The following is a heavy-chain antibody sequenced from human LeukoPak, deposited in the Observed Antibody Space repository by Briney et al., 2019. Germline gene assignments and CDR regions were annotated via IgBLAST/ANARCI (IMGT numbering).Heavy chain of an antibody. CDR1: GDSVSSNSVT. J-gene: IGHJ5*02. CDR3: ARRLTQYDCFDP. CDR2: TYYRSTCYN. Sequence: KSSQTLSLTCAISGDSVSSNSVTWNWIRQSPSRGLEWLGRTYYRSTCYNDYAVSVRGRITVNPDTSKHQFSLHLNSVTPEDTAVYYCARRLTQYDCFDPWGQGILVTVSS. D-gene: IGHD2-2*01. V-gene: IGHV6-1*01.